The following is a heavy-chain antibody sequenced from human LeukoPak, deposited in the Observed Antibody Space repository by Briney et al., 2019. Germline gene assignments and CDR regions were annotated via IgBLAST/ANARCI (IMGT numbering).Heavy chain of an antibody. V-gene: IGHV1-2*02. CDR3: ARQGYGGHSRGAADY. CDR1: GYTFTGYH. Sequence: ASVKVSCKASGYTFTGYHIHWVRQAPGQGLEWMGWINPDSGGTNYAQKFQGRVTMTTDTSTSTAYMELRSLRSDDTAVYYCARQGYGGHSRGAADYWGQGTLVTVSS. D-gene: IGHD4-23*01. CDR2: INPDSGGT. J-gene: IGHJ4*02.